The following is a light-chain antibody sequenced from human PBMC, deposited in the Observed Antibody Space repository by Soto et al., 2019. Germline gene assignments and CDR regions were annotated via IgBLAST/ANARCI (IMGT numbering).Light chain of an antibody. CDR3: GTWDSSLRAVV. J-gene: IGLJ2*01. CDR1: SSNIGNNY. V-gene: IGLV1-51*01. Sequence: QSVLTQPPSVSAAPGQKVTISCSGGSSNIGNNYVSWYQQVPGTAPKLLIYDSNKRPAGIPDRVSGSKSGTSATLGITGLQTGDEADYYYGTWDSSLRAVVFGGGTKLTVL. CDR2: DSN.